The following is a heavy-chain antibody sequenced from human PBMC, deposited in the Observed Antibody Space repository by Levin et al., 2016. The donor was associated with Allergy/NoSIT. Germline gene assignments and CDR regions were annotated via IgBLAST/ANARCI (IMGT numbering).Heavy chain of an antibody. CDR3: ARGGYLEYFHH. Sequence: SETLSLTCTVSGGSISSYYWSWIRQPPGKGLEWIGYIYYSGSTKYNSSLKSRVTISIDTSKNQFSLKLSSVTAADTAVYYCARGGYLEYFHHWGQGTLVTVSS. V-gene: IGHV4-59*08. J-gene: IGHJ1*01. D-gene: IGHD5-12*01. CDR1: GGSISSYY. CDR2: IYYSGST.